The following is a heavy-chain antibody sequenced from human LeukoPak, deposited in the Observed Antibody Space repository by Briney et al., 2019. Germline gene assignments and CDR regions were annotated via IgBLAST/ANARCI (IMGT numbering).Heavy chain of an antibody. CDR1: GFSLSTSGVG. J-gene: IGHJ5*02. Sequence: SGPTLVKPTQTLTLTWTFSGFSLSTSGVGVAWIRHPPGKALECLALIYWNDDKRYSPSLKSRLTITKDTSKNQVVLTMTNMDPVDTATYYCAHLPLRGRIFGVVDEGWFDPWGQGTLVTVSS. V-gene: IGHV2-5*01. D-gene: IGHD3-3*01. CDR3: AHLPLRGRIFGVVDEGWFDP. CDR2: IYWNDDK.